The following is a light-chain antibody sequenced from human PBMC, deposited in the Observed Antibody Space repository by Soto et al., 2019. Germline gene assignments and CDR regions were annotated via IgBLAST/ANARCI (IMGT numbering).Light chain of an antibody. CDR2: GAS. J-gene: IGKJ3*01. CDR3: QQYGSSPRIT. CDR1: QSVSSSY. V-gene: IGKV3-20*01. Sequence: ESVLTQSPGTLSLSPGERATLSCRASQSVSSSYLAWYLQKPGQAPRLLIYGASSRATGIPDRFSGSGSGTDFTLTISRLEPEDFAVYYCQQYGSSPRITFGPGTKVYIK.